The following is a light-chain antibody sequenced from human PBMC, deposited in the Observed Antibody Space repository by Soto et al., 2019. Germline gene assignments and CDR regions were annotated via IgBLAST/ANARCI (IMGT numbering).Light chain of an antibody. V-gene: IGLV1-40*01. CDR2: GNS. CDR1: SSNIGAGYD. CDR3: QSYDNTLSGVV. Sequence: QSVLTQPPSVSGAPGQRVTISCTGSSSNIGAGYDVHWYLHLPGTAPKLLIFGNSHRPSGVPDRFSASKSGTSASLAITGLQAEDXXDYYCQSYDNTLSGVVFGGGTKLTVL. J-gene: IGLJ2*01.